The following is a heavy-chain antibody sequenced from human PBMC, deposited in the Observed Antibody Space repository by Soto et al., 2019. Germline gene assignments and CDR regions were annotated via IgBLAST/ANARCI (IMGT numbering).Heavy chain of an antibody. D-gene: IGHD3-22*01. CDR3: ARDRDSSGYKDY. J-gene: IGHJ4*02. CDR2: IYYSGST. V-gene: IGHV4-31*03. Sequence: SETLSLTCTVSGGSISSGGYYWSWIRQHPGKGLEWIGYIYYSGSTYYNPSLKSRVTISVDTSKNQFSLKLSSVTAADTAVYYCARDRDSSGYKDYWGQGTLVTVSS. CDR1: GGSISSGGYY.